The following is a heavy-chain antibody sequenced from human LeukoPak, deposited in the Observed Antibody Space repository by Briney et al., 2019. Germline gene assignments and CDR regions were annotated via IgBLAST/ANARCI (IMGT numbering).Heavy chain of an antibody. J-gene: IGHJ4*02. CDR1: GYTFSSYE. Sequence: GWSLRLSCAASGYTFSSYEMNWVHQAPGKGLEWVASIGPTGSDRYHADSIKGRFTISRDNANNFLYLQMNSLRAEDTAVYYCATETNGRHYDYWGQGTLLTVSS. CDR3: ATETNGRHYDY. D-gene: IGHD1-14*01. CDR2: IGPTGSDR. V-gene: IGHV3-21*06.